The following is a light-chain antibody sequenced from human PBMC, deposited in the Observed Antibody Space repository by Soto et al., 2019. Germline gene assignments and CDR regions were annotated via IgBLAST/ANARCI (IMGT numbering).Light chain of an antibody. J-gene: IGLJ1*01. V-gene: IGLV1-40*01. CDR1: SSNIGGGYD. CDR2: DNT. Sequence: QSVLTQPPSVSGAPGQRGTISCTGSSSNIGGGYDVYWYQHLPGRAPKLLIYDNTNRPSGVPDRFSASKSGTSASLAITGLQTEDEADYYCQSFDYRLSASYVFGSGTKLTVL. CDR3: QSFDYRLSASYV.